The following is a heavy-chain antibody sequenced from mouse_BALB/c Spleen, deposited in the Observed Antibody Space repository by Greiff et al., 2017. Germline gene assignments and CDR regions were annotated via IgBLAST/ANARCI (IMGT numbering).Heavy chain of an antibody. V-gene: IGHV5-12-2*01. Sequence: EVKVVESGGGLVQPGGSLKLSCAASGFTFSSYTMSWVRQTPEKRLEWVAYISNGGGSTYYPDTVKGRFTISRDNAKNTLYLQMSSLKSEDTAMYYCARLHYYGSSPYYFDYWGQGTTLTVSS. CDR3: ARLHYYGSSPYYFDY. CDR2: ISNGGGST. D-gene: IGHD1-1*01. J-gene: IGHJ2*01. CDR1: GFTFSSYT.